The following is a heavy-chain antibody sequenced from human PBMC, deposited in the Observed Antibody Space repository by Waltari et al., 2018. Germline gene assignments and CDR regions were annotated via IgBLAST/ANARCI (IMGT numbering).Heavy chain of an antibody. Sequence: QVQLVESGGGVVQPGGSLRLSCAASGFTFSSYGMHWVRPARGKGLEWVAFIRYDGSNKYDADSVKCRFTISRDNSKNTLYLQMNSLRAEDTAVYYCAKDPRIVVVAASDSLWGQGTLVTVSS. V-gene: IGHV3-30*02. CDR3: AKDPRIVVVAASDSL. J-gene: IGHJ4*02. CDR2: IRYDGSNK. D-gene: IGHD2-15*01. CDR1: GFTFSSYG.